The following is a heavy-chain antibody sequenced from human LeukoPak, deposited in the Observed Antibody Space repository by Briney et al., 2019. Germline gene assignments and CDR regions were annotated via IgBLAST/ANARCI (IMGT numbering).Heavy chain of an antibody. J-gene: IGHJ4*02. D-gene: IGHD2-8*01. Sequence: KTSETLSLTCAVYGGSLSGYFWSWIRQSPGKGLEWIGEIIHNGTTNYNPSLKSRVTISGDTSKNQFSLNLISVTAADTAVYYCARVSGYCPDGVCRFDFWGQGTLVTVSS. CDR3: ARVSGYCPDGVCRFDF. CDR1: GGSLSGYF. CDR2: IIHNGTT. V-gene: IGHV4-34*12.